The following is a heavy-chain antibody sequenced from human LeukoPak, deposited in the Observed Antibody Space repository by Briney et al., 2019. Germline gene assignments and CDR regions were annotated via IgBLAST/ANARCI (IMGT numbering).Heavy chain of an antibody. J-gene: IGHJ4*02. CDR1: GFTFSGSA. CDR2: ISSNGGST. V-gene: IGHV3-64*01. D-gene: IGHD3-9*01. Sequence: GGSLRLSCAASGFTFSGSAMHWVRQAPGKGLEYVSAISSNGGSTYYANSVKGRFTISRDNSKNTLYLQMGSLRAEDMAVYYCARGPRVDYDILTGYYHFDYWGQGTLVTVSS. CDR3: ARGPRVDYDILTGYYHFDY.